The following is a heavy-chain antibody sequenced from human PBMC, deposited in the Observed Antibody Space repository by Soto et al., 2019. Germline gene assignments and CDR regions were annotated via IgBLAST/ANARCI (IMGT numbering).Heavy chain of an antibody. CDR2: IYPYDSDT. V-gene: IGHV5-51*01. CDR3: ARRPSNYYGVDV. CDR1: GYTFTNYW. J-gene: IGHJ6*02. Sequence: GESLKISCKGFGYTFTNYWVAWVRQMPGEGLEWMGIIYPYDSDTRYSPSFQGQVTLSADKSINTAYLQWNSLKASDTAMYYCARRPSNYYGVDVWGQGTTVTVSS.